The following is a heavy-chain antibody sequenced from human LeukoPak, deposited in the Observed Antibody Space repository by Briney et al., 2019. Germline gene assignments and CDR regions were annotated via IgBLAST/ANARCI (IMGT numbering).Heavy chain of an antibody. V-gene: IGHV1-3*01. CDR2: INAGNGNT. CDR3: ATHYSSISCTRSPYGMDV. CDR1: GYTFTSYA. D-gene: IGHD2-2*01. Sequence: ASVKVSCKTSGYTFTSYAIHWVRQAPGQRLEWMGWINAGNGNTIYSQKFQGRVTITRDTSTSTAYMELSGLRSEDTAVYYCATHYSSISCTRSPYGMDVWGKGTTVTVSS. J-gene: IGHJ6*04.